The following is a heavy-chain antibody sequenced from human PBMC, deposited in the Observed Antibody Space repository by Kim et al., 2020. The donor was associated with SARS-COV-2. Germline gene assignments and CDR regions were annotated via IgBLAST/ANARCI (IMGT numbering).Heavy chain of an antibody. CDR2: IYYSGST. CDR3: ASRTTGHHIYWYFDL. D-gene: IGHD1-1*01. J-gene: IGHJ2*01. Sequence: SETLSLTCTVSGGSISSGGYYWSWIRQHPGKGLEWIGYIYYSGSTYYNPSLKSRVTISVDTSKNQFSLKLSSVTAADTAVYYCASRTTGHHIYWYFDLWGRGTLVTVSS. CDR1: GGSISSGGYY. V-gene: IGHV4-31*03.